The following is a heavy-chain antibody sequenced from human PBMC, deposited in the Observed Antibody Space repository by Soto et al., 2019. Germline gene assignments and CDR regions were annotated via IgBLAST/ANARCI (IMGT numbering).Heavy chain of an antibody. CDR2: FDPEDGET. V-gene: IGHV1-24*01. CDR1: GYTLTELS. Sequence: ASVKVSCKVSGYTLTELSMHWVRQAPGKGLEWMGGFDPEDGETIYAQKFQGRVTMTEDTSTDTAYMELSSLRSEDTAVYYCATVLRYFDWLSFDYWGQGTLVTVSS. J-gene: IGHJ4*02. CDR3: ATVLRYFDWLSFDY. D-gene: IGHD3-9*01.